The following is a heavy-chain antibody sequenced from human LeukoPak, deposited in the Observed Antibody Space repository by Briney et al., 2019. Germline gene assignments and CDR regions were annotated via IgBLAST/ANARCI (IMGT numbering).Heavy chain of an antibody. J-gene: IGHJ4*02. CDR1: GFTFSSYG. Sequence: GGSLRLSCAASGFTFSSYGMSWVRQAPGKGLEWVSAISGSGGSTYYADSVKGRFTISRDNSKNTLYLQMNSLRAEDTAVYYCAKDSKSSGYYFSFFYYFDYWGQGTLVTVSS. V-gene: IGHV3-23*01. D-gene: IGHD3-22*01. CDR3: AKDSKSSGYYFSFFYYFDY. CDR2: ISGSGGST.